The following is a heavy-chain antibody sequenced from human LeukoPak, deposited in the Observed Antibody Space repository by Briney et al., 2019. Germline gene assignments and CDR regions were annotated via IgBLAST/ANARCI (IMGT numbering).Heavy chain of an antibody. CDR2: IYYSGST. CDR3: ARSRAVTNYFDY. CDR1: GGSISSSSYY. D-gene: IGHD4-17*01. Sequence: PSETLSLTCTVSGGSISSSSYYWGWVRQPPGKGLEWIGSIYYSGSTYYNPSLKSRVTTSVDTSKNQFSLKLSSVTAADTAVYYCARSRAVTNYFDYWGQGTLVTVSS. V-gene: IGHV4-39*01. J-gene: IGHJ4*02.